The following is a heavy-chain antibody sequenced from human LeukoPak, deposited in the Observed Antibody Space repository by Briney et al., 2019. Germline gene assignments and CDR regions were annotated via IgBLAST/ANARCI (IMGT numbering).Heavy chain of an antibody. CDR3: ARVGSHSGSLSLIKRNYYYYYYMDV. CDR1: GYTFTGYY. CDR2: IIPIFGTA. V-gene: IGHV1-69*06. Sequence: ASVKVSCKASGYTFTGYYMHWVRQAPGQGLEWMGGIIPIFGTANYAQKFQGRVTITADKSTSTAYMELSSLRSEDTAVYYCARVGSHSGSLSLIKRNYYYYYYMDVWGKGTTVTISS. J-gene: IGHJ6*03. D-gene: IGHD3-10*01.